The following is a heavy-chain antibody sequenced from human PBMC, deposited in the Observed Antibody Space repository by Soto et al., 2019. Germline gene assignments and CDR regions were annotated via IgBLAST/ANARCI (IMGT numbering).Heavy chain of an antibody. D-gene: IGHD3-9*01. V-gene: IGHV3-21*01. CDR3: ARYSSTGYYLSDFDY. CDR1: GFTFSDYN. Sequence: GGSLRLSCAASGFTFSDYNMNWVRQAPGKGLEWVASISTRSNYIYYTDSMKGRFTISRNNAKNSVDQQISRLRAENTAVYYCARYSSTGYYLSDFDYWGQGTLVTVSS. CDR2: ISTRSNYI. J-gene: IGHJ4*02.